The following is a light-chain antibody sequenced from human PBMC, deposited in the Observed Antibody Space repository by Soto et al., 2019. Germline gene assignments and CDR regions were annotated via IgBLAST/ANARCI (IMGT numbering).Light chain of an antibody. CDR1: QSISRS. J-gene: IGKJ2*01. CDR2: AAS. V-gene: IGKV1-5*01. CDR3: QQYESFPVT. Sequence: DIQMTQSPSTLSASVGERVTIACRASQSISRSLAWYQQKTGKVPRLLMYAASTLQGGVPSRFSGSGSETEFTLTINSLQPDDFATYYCQQYESFPVTFGQGTMLEI.